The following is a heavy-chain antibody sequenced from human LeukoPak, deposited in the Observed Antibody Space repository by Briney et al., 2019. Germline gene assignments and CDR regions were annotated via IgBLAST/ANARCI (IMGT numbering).Heavy chain of an antibody. CDR1: GGTFSSYA. D-gene: IGHD6-6*01. J-gene: IGHJ4*02. V-gene: IGHV1-69*13. CDR3: ARGDSSSSPFDY. Sequence: SVKVSCKASGGTFSSYAISWVRQAPGQGLEWMGGIIPIFGTANYAQKFQGRVTITADESTSTAYMELSSLGSEDTAVYYCARGDSSSSPFDYWGQGTLVTVSS. CDR2: IIPIFGTA.